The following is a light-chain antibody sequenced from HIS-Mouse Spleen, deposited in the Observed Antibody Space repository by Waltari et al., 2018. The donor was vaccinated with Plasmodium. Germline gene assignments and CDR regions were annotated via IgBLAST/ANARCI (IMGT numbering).Light chain of an antibody. J-gene: IGKJ2*01. CDR1: QSVSSSY. CDR2: GAS. CDR3: QQYGSSPYT. V-gene: IGKV3-20*01. Sequence: EIVLTQSPGTLSFSPGERATLPCRASQSVSSSYLAWYQQKPGQAPRLLIYGASSRATGIPDRFSGSGSGTDFTLTISRLGPEDFAVYYCQQYGSSPYTFGQGTKLEIK.